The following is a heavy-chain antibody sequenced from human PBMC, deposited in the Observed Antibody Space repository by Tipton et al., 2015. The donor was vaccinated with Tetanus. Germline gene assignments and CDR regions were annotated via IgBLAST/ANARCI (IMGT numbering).Heavy chain of an antibody. CDR3: AGYRVGWGGRGY. V-gene: IGHV4-31*03. CDR2: IYYTGNT. Sequence: TLSLTCTVSGGSIRSGGFYWSWIRQHPVKGLEWIGYIYYTGNTYYNPSLKSRVTISVDTSKNQFSLTLNSVTAADTAVYFCAGYRVGWGGRGYWGQGTLVTVSS. CDR1: GGSIRSGGFY. J-gene: IGHJ4*02. D-gene: IGHD5-24*01.